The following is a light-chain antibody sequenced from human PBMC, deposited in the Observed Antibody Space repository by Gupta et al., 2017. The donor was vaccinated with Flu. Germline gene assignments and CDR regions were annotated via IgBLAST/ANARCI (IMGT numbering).Light chain of an antibody. Sequence: DIQMTQSPSSLSASVGDRVTITCRASQSISTYLHWYQHKPGKAPKLLIYAASSLQRGLPSRFSGRGSGTDFTLTIIILQRADFATYYLQQSFSTPPTFGQGTKLEIK. V-gene: IGKV1-39*01. CDR3: QQSFSTPPT. CDR1: QSISTY. J-gene: IGKJ2*01. CDR2: AAS.